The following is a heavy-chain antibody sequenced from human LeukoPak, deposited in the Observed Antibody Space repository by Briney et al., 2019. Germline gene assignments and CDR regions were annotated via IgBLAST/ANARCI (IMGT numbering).Heavy chain of an antibody. J-gene: IGHJ6*03. CDR2: ISGSGGST. CDR3: AKAAAMVTAYYYYYMDV. D-gene: IGHD5-18*01. Sequence: GGSLRLSCAASGFTFSSYAMSWVRQAPGKGLEWVSAISGSGGSTYYAESVRGRFTISRYNSKNTLYLQMNSLRAEDTAVYYCAKAAAMVTAYYYYYMDVWGKGTTVTVSS. CDR1: GFTFSSYA. V-gene: IGHV3-23*01.